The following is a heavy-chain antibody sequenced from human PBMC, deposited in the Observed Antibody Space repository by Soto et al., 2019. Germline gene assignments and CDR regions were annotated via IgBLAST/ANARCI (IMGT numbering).Heavy chain of an antibody. J-gene: IGHJ4*02. CDR2: ISAYNGGT. CDR1: GYTFTTYG. D-gene: IGHD2-8*01. V-gene: IGHV1-18*01. CDR3: ARDTNASKWDY. Sequence: GASVKVSCKASGYTFTTYGIRWVRQAPGQGLEWMGWISAYNGGTNYAQKFQDRLTMTTDTSTSTAYMELRSLRSDDTAVYFCARDTNASKWDYWGQGTLVTVSS.